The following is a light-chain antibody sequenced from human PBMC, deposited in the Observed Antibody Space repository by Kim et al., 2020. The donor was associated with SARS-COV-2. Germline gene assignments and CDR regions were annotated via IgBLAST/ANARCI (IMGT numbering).Light chain of an antibody. CDR2: GTS. Sequence: DIQMIQSPSSLSASVGDRVTITCRASQSIDKYLNWYQQKPGKAPKLLIYGTSSSESGVPSGFSGSGSGTDFTLTISSLQPDDFATYYCQQSYSTPWTFGQGTKVDIK. V-gene: IGKV1-39*01. CDR3: QQSYSTPWT. J-gene: IGKJ1*01. CDR1: QSIDKY.